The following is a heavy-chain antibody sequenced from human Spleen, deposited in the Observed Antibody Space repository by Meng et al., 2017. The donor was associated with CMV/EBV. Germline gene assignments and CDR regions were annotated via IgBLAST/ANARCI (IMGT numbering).Heavy chain of an antibody. D-gene: IGHD3-3*01. Sequence: ASVKVSCKASGYTFTSYGISWVRQAPGQGLEWMGWINPNSGGTNYAQKFQGRVTMTRDTSISTAYMELSRLRSDDTAVYYCARWSTIFGVVYYYYGMDVWGQGTTVTVSS. J-gene: IGHJ6*02. CDR3: ARWSTIFGVVYYYYGMDV. V-gene: IGHV1-2*02. CDR1: GYTFTSYG. CDR2: INPNSGGT.